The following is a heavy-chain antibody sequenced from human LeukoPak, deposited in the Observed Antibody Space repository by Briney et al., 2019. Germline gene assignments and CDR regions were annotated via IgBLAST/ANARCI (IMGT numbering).Heavy chain of an antibody. CDR2: IIPIFGTA. CDR1: GGTFSSYA. V-gene: IGHV1-69*05. Sequence: ASVKVSCKASGGTFSSYAISWVRQAPGQGLEWMGRIIPIFGTANYAQKLQGRVTMTTDTSTSTAYMELRSLRSDDTAVYYCAREVGEFDWFDPWGQGTLVTVSS. J-gene: IGHJ5*02. CDR3: AREVGEFDWFDP. D-gene: IGHD3-10*01.